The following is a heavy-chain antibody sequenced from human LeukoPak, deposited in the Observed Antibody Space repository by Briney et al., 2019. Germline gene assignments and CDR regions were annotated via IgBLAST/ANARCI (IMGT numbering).Heavy chain of an antibody. CDR2: ISGGGDST. Sequence: GGSLRLSCAASGFTFSSYAMSWVRQAPGRGLEWVSTISGGGDSTYYADSVKGRFTISRDNSKSTLYLQMNSLRPEDTAVYYCPKGCASTSCYTSEYWGQGTLVTVSS. V-gene: IGHV3-23*01. CDR3: PKGCASTSCYTSEY. J-gene: IGHJ4*02. D-gene: IGHD2-2*02. CDR1: GFTFSSYA.